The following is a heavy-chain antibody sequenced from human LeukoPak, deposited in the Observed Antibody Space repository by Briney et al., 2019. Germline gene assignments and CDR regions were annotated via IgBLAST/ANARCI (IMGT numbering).Heavy chain of an antibody. D-gene: IGHD6-13*01. CDR2: IYYSGST. Sequence: SETLSLTCTVSGGSISSGDYYWSWIRQPPGKGLEWIGYIYYSGSTYYNPSLKSRVTISVDTPKNQFSLKLSSVTAADTAVYYCARAPGAAAPLDYWGQGTLVTVSS. CDR3: ARAPGAAAPLDY. CDR1: GGSISSGDYY. J-gene: IGHJ4*02. V-gene: IGHV4-30-4*08.